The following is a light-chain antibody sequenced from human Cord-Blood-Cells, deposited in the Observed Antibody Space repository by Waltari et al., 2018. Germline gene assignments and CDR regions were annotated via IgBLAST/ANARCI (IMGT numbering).Light chain of an antibody. CDR1: QSVSSY. Sequence: EIVLTQSPATLSFSPGARPPLSCRASQSVSSYFAWYQQKPGQAPRLLIYDASNRATGIPARFSGSGSGTDFTLTISSLEPEDFAVYYCQQRSNWPPPYTFGQGTKLEIK. CDR2: DAS. V-gene: IGKV3-11*01. J-gene: IGKJ2*01. CDR3: QQRSNWPPPYT.